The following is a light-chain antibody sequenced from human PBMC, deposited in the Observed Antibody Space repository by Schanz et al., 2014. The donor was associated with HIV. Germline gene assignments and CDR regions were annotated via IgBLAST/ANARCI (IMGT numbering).Light chain of an antibody. CDR1: QSISTH. CDR2: DAS. V-gene: IGKV3-20*01. CDR3: QQYGASPWT. J-gene: IGKJ1*01. Sequence: EIVLTQSPGTLSLSPGEVGTLSCRASQSISTHLAWYQQKPGQAPTLLIYDASSRATGIPDRFSGSGSGTDFTLTINRLEPADSAVYYCQQYGASPWTFGQGTKVEI.